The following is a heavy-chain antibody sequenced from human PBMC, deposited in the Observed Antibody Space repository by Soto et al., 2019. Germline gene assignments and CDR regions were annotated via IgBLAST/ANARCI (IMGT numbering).Heavy chain of an antibody. Sequence: EVQLVESGGGLVQPGGSLRLSCAASGFTFSSYSMNWVRQAPGKGLEWVSYISSSSSTIYYADSVKGRFTISRDNAKNSLYLQMNSLRDEDTAAYYCATGPDLWSGYLDRPNAFDIWGQGTMVTVSS. D-gene: IGHD3-3*01. CDR1: GFTFSSYS. V-gene: IGHV3-48*02. J-gene: IGHJ3*02. CDR3: ATGPDLWSGYLDRPNAFDI. CDR2: ISSSSSTI.